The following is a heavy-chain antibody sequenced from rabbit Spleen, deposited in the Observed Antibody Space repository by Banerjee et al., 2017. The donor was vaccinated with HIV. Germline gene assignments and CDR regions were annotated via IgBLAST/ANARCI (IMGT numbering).Heavy chain of an antibody. Sequence: QSLEESGGGLVKPGASLTLTCTASGFSFSSGYDMCWVRQAPGKGLEWIACIYAGSSGSTYYATWAKGRFTISKTSSTTVTLQMTSLTAADTATYFCAREVLYAAYAGFGDATIYYFDLWGQGTLVTVS. CDR1: GFSFSSGYD. J-gene: IGHJ4*01. V-gene: IGHV1S40*01. CDR3: AREVLYAAYAGFGDATIYYFDL. D-gene: IGHD6-1*01. CDR2: IYAGSSGST.